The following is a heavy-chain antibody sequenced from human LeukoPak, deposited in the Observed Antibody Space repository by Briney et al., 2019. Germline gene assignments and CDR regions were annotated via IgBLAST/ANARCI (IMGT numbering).Heavy chain of an antibody. D-gene: IGHD4-17*01. Sequence: GGSLRLSCAASGFTFSSYAMSWVRQAPGKGLEWVSAISGSGGSTYYADSVKGRFTISRDNSKNTLYLQMNSLRAEDTAVYYCAKAQQVATVAEYYFDYWGQGTLVTVSS. CDR3: AKAQQVATVAEYYFDY. V-gene: IGHV3-23*01. J-gene: IGHJ4*02. CDR2: ISGSGGST. CDR1: GFTFSSYA.